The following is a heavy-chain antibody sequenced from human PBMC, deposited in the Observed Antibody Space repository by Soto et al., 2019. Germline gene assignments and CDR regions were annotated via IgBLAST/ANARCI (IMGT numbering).Heavy chain of an antibody. CDR1: GFTFSDYY. CDR2: ISSSGSTI. Sequence: VGSLRLSCAASGFTFSDYYMSWIRQAPGKGLEWVSYISSSGSTIYYADSVKGRFTISRDNAKNSLYLQMNSLRAEDTAVYYCARDQEGGSYNYYYYGMDVWGQGTTVTVSS. D-gene: IGHD1-26*01. CDR3: ARDQEGGSYNYYYYGMDV. V-gene: IGHV3-11*01. J-gene: IGHJ6*02.